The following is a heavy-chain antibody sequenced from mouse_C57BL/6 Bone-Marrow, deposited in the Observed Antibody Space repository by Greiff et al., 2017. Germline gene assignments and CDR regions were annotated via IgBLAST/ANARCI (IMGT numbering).Heavy chain of an antibody. D-gene: IGHD1-1*01. V-gene: IGHV1-69*01. CDR1: GYTFTSYW. J-gene: IGHJ1*03. Sequence: QVQLQQPGAELVMPGASVKLSCKASGYTFTSYWMHWVKQRPGQGLESIREFDPSDSYTNSNQKFKGKSTLTVDISSSTAYMQLSSLTSEDSAVYYCARDGYYGSSWYFDVRGTGTTVTVAS. CDR3: ARDGYYGSSWYFDV. CDR2: FDPSDSYT.